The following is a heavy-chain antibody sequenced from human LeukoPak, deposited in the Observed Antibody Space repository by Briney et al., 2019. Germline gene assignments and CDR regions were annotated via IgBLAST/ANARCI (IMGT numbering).Heavy chain of an antibody. V-gene: IGHV6-1*01. CDR2: TYYRSNWYN. CDR3: ARVLGDGYNFDY. Sequence: SQTLSLTCAISGDSVSSNSAAWNWIRQSPSRGLEWLGRTYYRSNWYNDYAVSVKSRIIINPDTSKNQFSLQLNSVAPEDTAVYYCARVLGDGYNFDYWGQGTLVTVSS. J-gene: IGHJ4*02. CDR1: GDSVSSNSAA. D-gene: IGHD5-24*01.